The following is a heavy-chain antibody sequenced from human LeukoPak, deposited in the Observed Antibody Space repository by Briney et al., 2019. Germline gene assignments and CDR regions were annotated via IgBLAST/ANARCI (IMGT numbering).Heavy chain of an antibody. J-gene: IGHJ4*02. CDR3: ATTLIAVAGQFDY. V-gene: IGHV7-4-1*02. Sequence: GASVNVSCTASGYTFTSYAMNWVRQAPGQGLEWMGWINTNTGNPTYAQGFTGRFVFSLDTSVSTAYLQISSLKAEDTAVYYCATTLIAVAGQFDYWGQGTLVTVSS. CDR2: INTNTGNP. CDR1: GYTFTSYA. D-gene: IGHD6-19*01.